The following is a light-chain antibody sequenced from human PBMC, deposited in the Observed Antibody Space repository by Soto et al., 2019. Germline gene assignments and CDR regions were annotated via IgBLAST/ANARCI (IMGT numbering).Light chain of an antibody. V-gene: IGKV3-15*01. J-gene: IGKJ5*01. Sequence: EIVVTHSPSTLSVSPGARGNLSCRAGESVRSKLVWYKKQPGEAPRLLIHDASTRATGIPARFSGSASGTEFILTISSLESEDSAIYYCQQHNDWPTFGQGTRLEIK. CDR3: QQHNDWPT. CDR1: ESVRSK. CDR2: DAS.